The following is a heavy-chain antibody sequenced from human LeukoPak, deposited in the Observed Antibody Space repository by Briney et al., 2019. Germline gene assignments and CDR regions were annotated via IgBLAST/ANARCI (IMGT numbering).Heavy chain of an antibody. CDR3: ARGQYSSSWNNWFDP. CDR2: INHSGST. V-gene: IGHV4-34*01. Sequence: SETLSLTCAVYGGSFSGYYWSWIRQPPGKGLEWLGEINHSGSTNYNPSLKSRITISVDTSKIQFSLKLSSVTAADTAVYYCARGQYSSSWNNWFDPWGQGTLATVSS. J-gene: IGHJ5*02. D-gene: IGHD6-13*01. CDR1: GGSFSGYY.